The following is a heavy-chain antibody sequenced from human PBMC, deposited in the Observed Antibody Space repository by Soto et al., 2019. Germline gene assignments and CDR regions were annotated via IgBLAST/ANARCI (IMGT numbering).Heavy chain of an antibody. CDR1: GFTFSMYW. CDR3: TREVGRGSGSYYLDY. V-gene: IGHV3-74*03. D-gene: IGHD3-16*01. J-gene: IGHJ4*02. Sequence: GGSLRLSCAASGFTFSMYWMHWVRQAPGKGLLWVSRINGDGTDTTYADSVKGRFTISRDNAKNTVYLQMNGLRAEDTAVYYSTREVGRGSGSYYLDYWGQETLVTVSS. CDR2: INGDGTDT.